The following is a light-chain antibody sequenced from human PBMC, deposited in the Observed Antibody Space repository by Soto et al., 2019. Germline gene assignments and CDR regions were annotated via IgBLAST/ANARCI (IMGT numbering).Light chain of an antibody. CDR3: ISYTGSSTSYV. J-gene: IGLJ1*01. CDR2: GVS. V-gene: IGLV2-14*01. CDR1: RSDIGSYNY. Sequence: QSALTQPASVSGSPGQSITISCSGTRSDIGSYNYVAWYQQFPGKTPKILIYGVSNRPSGVSSRFSGSKSGNTASLTISGLQAEDEADYYCISYTGSSTSYVLGSGTKVTV.